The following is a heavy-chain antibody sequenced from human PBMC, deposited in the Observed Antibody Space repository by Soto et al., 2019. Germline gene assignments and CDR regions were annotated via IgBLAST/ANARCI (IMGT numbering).Heavy chain of an antibody. Sequence: PSETLSLTCTVSGDSVSAGSYYWSWIRQPPGKGLEWIGFIYYTGTTRYNPSLQSRVLMSVDTSKNQLSLNLNSVTAADTAVYYCARGPLGDPIVVVPAQGEYYFDSGGRGTLVTVPS. D-gene: IGHD2-2*01. V-gene: IGHV4-61*01. CDR3: ARGPLGDPIVVVPAQGEYYFDS. CDR2: IYYTGTT. J-gene: IGHJ4*02. CDR1: GDSVSAGSYY.